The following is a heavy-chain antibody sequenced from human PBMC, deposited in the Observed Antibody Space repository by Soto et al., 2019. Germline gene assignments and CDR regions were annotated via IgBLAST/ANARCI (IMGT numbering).Heavy chain of an antibody. V-gene: IGHV3-21*01. CDR2: ISSSSSYI. D-gene: IGHD2-21*02. CDR1: GFTFSSYS. CDR3: ARWESYGGNSKIDY. Sequence: EVQLLESGGGLVQPGGSLRLSCAASGFTFSSYSMNWVRQAPGKGLEWVSSISSSSSYIYYADSVKGRFTISRDNAKNSLYLQMNSLRAEDTAVYYCARWESYGGNSKIDYWGQGTLVTVSS. J-gene: IGHJ4*02.